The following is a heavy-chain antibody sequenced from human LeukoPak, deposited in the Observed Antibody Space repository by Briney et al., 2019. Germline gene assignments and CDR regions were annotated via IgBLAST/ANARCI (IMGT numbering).Heavy chain of an antibody. J-gene: IGHJ4*02. D-gene: IGHD6-13*01. Sequence: PSETLSLTCAVSGYSLSSGYYWGWIRQPPGKGLEWIGSIYHSGSTYYNPSLKSRVTISVDTPKNQFSLKLSSVTAADTAVYYCARDGPYSSRGVDYWGQGTLVTVSS. CDR3: ARDGPYSSRGVDY. V-gene: IGHV4-38-2*02. CDR1: GYSLSSGYY. CDR2: IYHSGST.